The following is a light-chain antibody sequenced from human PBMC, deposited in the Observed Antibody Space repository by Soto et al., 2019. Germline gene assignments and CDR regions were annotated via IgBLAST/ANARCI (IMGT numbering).Light chain of an antibody. CDR2: GND. CDR3: AAGDDSLNGVV. J-gene: IGLJ2*01. V-gene: IGLV1-44*01. Sequence: QPVLTQPPSASGTPGQRVTISCSGSSSNIGGNIVNWYQQLPGTAPKLLIFGNDQRPSWVPDRFSGSKSGTSASLAISGLQSEDEANYYCAAGDDSLNGVVFGGGTKLTVL. CDR1: SSNIGGNI.